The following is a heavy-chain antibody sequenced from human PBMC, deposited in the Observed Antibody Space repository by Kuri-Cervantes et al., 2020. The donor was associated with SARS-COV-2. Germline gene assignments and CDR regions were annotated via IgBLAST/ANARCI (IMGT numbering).Heavy chain of an antibody. V-gene: IGHV1-46*01. Sequence: ASVKVSCKASGYTFTSYYMHWVRLAPGQGLERMGIINPSGGSTSYAQKFQGRVTMTRDTSTSTVYMELSSLRSEDTAVYYCAREVSLMDGYSGYDSLGGGMDVWGQGTTVTVSS. CDR1: GYTFTSYY. J-gene: IGHJ6*02. CDR2: INPSGGST. D-gene: IGHD5-12*01. CDR3: AREVSLMDGYSGYDSLGGGMDV.